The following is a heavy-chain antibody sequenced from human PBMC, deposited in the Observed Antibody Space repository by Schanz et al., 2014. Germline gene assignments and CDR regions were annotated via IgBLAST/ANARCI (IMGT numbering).Heavy chain of an antibody. CDR3: AREPLSGYNWFDP. CDR2: IYTSGST. D-gene: IGHD6-25*01. J-gene: IGHJ5*02. Sequence: QVQLQESGPGLVKPSQTLSLTCIVSGGSISSGTYYWSWLRQPAGKGLEWIGRIYTSGSTNYNPSRKRRVAISLDTSKNESSRKLSSVTAADTAVYYCAREPLSGYNWFDPWGQGSLVTVSS. CDR1: GGSISSGTYY. V-gene: IGHV4-61*02.